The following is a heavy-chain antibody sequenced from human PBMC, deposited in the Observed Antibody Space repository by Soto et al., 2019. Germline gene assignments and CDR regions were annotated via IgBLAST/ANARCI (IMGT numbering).Heavy chain of an antibody. J-gene: IGHJ4*02. Sequence: GASVKVSCKASGGTFTDAVISWVRQAPGQGLEWMGGLIPTFGTINFAQKFQSRVTILTDDSTNTAYMELTGLRCEDTAMYYCARAPILGGVTTYGNYFEYWGQGTLVTVSS. V-gene: IGHV1-69*05. D-gene: IGHD4-17*01. CDR3: ARAPILGGVTTYGNYFEY. CDR2: LIPTFGTI. CDR1: GGTFTDAV.